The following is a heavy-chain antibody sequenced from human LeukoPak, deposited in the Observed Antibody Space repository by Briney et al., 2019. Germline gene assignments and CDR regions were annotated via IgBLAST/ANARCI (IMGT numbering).Heavy chain of an antibody. CDR1: GFTVSSNY. CDR3: ARAGYSGSDFSV. D-gene: IGHD5-12*01. CDR2: IYYSGST. V-gene: IGHV4-59*02. J-gene: IGHJ6*04. Sequence: GSLRLSCAASGFTVSSNYMSWIRQPPGKGLEWIGYIYYSGSTNYNPSLKSRVTISVDTSKNQFSLKLSSVTATDTAVYYCARAGYSGSDFSVWGKGSTVTVSS.